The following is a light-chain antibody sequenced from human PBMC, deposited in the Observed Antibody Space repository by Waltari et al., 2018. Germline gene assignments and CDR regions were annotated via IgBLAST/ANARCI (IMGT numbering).Light chain of an antibody. Sequence: DIQMTQSPSSLSDSVGDRVTITCRPSQIISSYLNWNQQKPGKAPKLLISAASSLQSGVPSRFSGSGSGTDFTLAISSLQPEDFATYYCQQSYSTPYTFGQGTKLEIE. CDR3: QQSYSTPYT. CDR2: AAS. J-gene: IGKJ2*01. CDR1: QIISSY. V-gene: IGKV1-39*01.